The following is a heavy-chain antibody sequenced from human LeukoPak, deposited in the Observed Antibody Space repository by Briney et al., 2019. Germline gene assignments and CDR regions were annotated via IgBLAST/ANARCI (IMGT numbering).Heavy chain of an antibody. CDR1: GFTFSSYG. D-gene: IGHD3-22*01. CDR3: ASDAYYYDSRGYLGSYYYHGMDV. V-gene: IGHV3-33*01. Sequence: GRSLRLSCAASGFTFSSYGMHSVRQAPGKGLEWVAVMWYDGSNKYYADSVKGRFTISRDNTKNTLYLQMNSLRDEDTAVYYCASDAYYYDSRGYLGSYYYHGMDVWGQGTTVTVSS. J-gene: IGHJ6*02. CDR2: MWYDGSNK.